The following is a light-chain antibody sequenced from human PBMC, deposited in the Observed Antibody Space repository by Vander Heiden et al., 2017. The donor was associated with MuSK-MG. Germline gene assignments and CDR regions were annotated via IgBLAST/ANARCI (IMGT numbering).Light chain of an antibody. Sequence: DIQMTQSPSSLSASVGDRVTITCRASQSISSYLNWYQQKPGKAPKLLIYAASSLQSGVPSRFSGSGSGTDFTLTISRLQPEDFATYYCQQCESTLYTFGKGTKLEIK. V-gene: IGKV1-39*01. CDR3: QQCESTLYT. J-gene: IGKJ2*01. CDR2: AAS. CDR1: QSISSY.